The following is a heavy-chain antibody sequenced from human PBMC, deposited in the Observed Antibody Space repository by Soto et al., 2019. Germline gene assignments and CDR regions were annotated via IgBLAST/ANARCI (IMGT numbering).Heavy chain of an antibody. Sequence: SQTLSLTCAVYGGSFSGYYWSWIRQPPGKGLEWIGEINHSGSTNYNPSLKSRVAISVDTSKNQFSLKLSSVTAADTAVYYCARGGWFDPWGQGTLVTVSS. CDR1: GGSFSGYY. CDR2: INHSGST. CDR3: ARGGWFDP. V-gene: IGHV4-34*01. J-gene: IGHJ5*02.